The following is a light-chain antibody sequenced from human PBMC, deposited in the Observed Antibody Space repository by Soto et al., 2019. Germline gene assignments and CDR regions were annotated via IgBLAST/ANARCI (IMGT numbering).Light chain of an antibody. CDR3: GSWDSSLSAYV. CDR1: SSNIGGNS. Sequence: QSVLTQPPSVSAATGQKGTISCSGSSSNIGGNSVSWYQQLPGTAPKLLIYDDNKRPSGIPDRFSGSKSGTSATLGITGFQTGDEADYYCGSWDSSLSAYVFGTGTKATVL. CDR2: DDN. V-gene: IGLV1-51*01. J-gene: IGLJ1*01.